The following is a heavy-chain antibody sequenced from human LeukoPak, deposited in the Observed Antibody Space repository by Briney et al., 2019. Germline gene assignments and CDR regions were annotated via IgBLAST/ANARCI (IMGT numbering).Heavy chain of an antibody. CDR3: ARVGGYYGSGGLDY. CDR2: IYHSGST. D-gene: IGHD3-10*01. CDR1: GGSISSSNW. Sequence: PSETLSLTCAVSGGSISSSNWWSWVRQPPGKGLEWVGEIYHSGSTNYNPSLKSRVTISVDKSKNQFSLKLSSVTAADTAVYYCARVGGYYGSGGLDYWGQGTLVTVSS. V-gene: IGHV4-4*02. J-gene: IGHJ4*02.